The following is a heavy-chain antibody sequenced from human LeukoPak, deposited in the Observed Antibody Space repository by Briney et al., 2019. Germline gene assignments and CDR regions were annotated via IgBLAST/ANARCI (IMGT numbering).Heavy chain of an antibody. CDR1: GGSIDTGSYY. J-gene: IGHJ5*02. Sequence: SETLSLTCTVSGGSIDTGSYYWTWIRQPAGKGLEWIGRIYTGASIYSSGSTNLNPSLKSRVTISVDTSKNQFSLKLSSVTAADTAVYYCARVGGYAGSRWFDPWGQGTLVTVSS. V-gene: IGHV4-61*02. CDR3: ARVGGYAGSRWFDP. CDR2: TGASIYSSGST. D-gene: IGHD2-8*01.